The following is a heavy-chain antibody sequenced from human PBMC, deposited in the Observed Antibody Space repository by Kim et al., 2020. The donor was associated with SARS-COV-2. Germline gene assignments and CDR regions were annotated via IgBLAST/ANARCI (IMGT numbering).Heavy chain of an antibody. CDR2: IHPSVGST. CDR3: ARGGGSAILDY. V-gene: IGHV1-46*01. J-gene: IGHJ4*02. CDR1: GFTFTTYS. Sequence: ASVKVSCKASGFTFTTYSFHWVRQAPGQGLEWIGVIHPSVGSTTYAQKFQGRVTMTRDTSTSTVYMELSSLRSEDTAIYSCARGGGSAILDYWGQGTLVTVSA. D-gene: IGHD3-10*01.